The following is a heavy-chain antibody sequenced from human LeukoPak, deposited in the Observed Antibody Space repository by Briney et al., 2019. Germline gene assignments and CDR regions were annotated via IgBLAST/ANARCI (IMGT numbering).Heavy chain of an antibody. CDR3: ARAKDIVVVPAAVWADKYYYYGMDV. Sequence: ASVKVSCKASGYTFTSYYMHWVRQAPGQGLEWMGIINPSGGSTSYAQKFQGRVTMTRDTSTSTVYMELSSLRSEDTAVYYCARAKDIVVVPAAVWADKYYYYGMDVWGQGTTVTVSS. CDR1: GYTFTSYY. D-gene: IGHD2-2*01. V-gene: IGHV1-46*01. J-gene: IGHJ6*02. CDR2: INPSGGST.